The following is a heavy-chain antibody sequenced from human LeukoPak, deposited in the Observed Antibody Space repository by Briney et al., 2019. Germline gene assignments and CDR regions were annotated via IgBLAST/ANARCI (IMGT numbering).Heavy chain of an antibody. J-gene: IGHJ6*02. CDR3: ARATVIVPAARLDV. Sequence: ASVNVSCTASGYIISIYAMHWVRQAPGQRLEWMGWINAGNGNTKYSQKFQDRVTITRDTSASTAYMELSSLGSGDTAVYYCARATVIVPAARLDVWGQGTTVIVSS. CDR2: INAGNGNT. CDR1: GYIISIYA. V-gene: IGHV1-3*01. D-gene: IGHD2-2*01.